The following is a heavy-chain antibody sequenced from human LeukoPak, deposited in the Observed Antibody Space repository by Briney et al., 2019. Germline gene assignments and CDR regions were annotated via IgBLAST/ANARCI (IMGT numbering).Heavy chain of an antibody. D-gene: IGHD3-10*01. CDR1: GGSINSSNYY. CDR3: ARVAPDYYGSGNYYPIYFDY. CDR2: IYYSGRS. V-gene: IGHV4-39*07. Sequence: SETLSLTCTVSGGSINSSNYYWGWIRRPPGKGLEWIGSIYYSGRSYYNPSLKSRVTISIDTSKNQFSLKLSSVTAADTAVYYCARVAPDYYGSGNYYPIYFDYWGQGTLVTVSS. J-gene: IGHJ4*02.